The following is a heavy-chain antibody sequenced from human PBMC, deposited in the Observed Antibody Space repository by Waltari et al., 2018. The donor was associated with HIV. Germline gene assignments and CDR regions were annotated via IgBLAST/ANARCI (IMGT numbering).Heavy chain of an antibody. J-gene: IGHJ3*02. Sequence: GGVVQPGRSLRLSCAASGFTFSTYAIHWVRQGPGKGLEWVAVISYDGSNKYYADSVKGRFTISRDNSKNTLYLQMNSLRAEDTAVYSCARDRDSGYPWVPVVYREEAFDIWGQGTMVTVSS. CDR2: ISYDGSNK. CDR1: GFTFSTYA. D-gene: IGHD5-12*01. CDR3: ARDRDSGYPWVPVVYREEAFDI. V-gene: IGHV3-30*01.